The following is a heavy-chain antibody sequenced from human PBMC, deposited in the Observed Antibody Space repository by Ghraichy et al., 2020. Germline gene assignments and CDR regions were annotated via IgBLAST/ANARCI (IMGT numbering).Heavy chain of an antibody. CDR1: GGSISRYY. V-gene: IGHV4-59*01. Sequence: SQTLSLTCTVSGGSISRYYWSWIRQPPGKGPEWIGYINYGGNLKYNPSLKSRVTISVDTSKNQFSLKLRSVTAADTAVYYCARDPDYYGSGDYGVLGYVDLWGRGTLVTVSS. D-gene: IGHD3-10*01. J-gene: IGHJ2*01. CDR2: INYGGNL. CDR3: ARDPDYYGSGDYGVLGYVDL.